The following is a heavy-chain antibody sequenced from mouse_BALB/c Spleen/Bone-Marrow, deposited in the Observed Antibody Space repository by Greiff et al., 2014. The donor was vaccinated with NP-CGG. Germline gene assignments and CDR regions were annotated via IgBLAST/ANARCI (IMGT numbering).Heavy chain of an antibody. CDR1: GYVFSTYW. D-gene: IGHD2-1*01. Sequence: QVQLQQSGAELVRPGSSVKISCKASGYVFSTYWMNWVKQRPGQGLERIEQIYPGDGDTNYNGKFKDKVILTADKSSSTAYMQLRSLTSEDSAVFFCARFGKGAMEYRGQGTSGTVSS. J-gene: IGHJ4*01. CDR3: ARFGKGAMEY. V-gene: IGHV1-80*01. CDR2: IYPGDGDT.